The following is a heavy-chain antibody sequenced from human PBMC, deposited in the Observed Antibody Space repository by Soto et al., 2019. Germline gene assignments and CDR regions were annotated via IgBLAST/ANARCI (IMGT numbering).Heavy chain of an antibody. CDR1: GGSISSSSNH. V-gene: IGHV4-39*01. D-gene: IGHD4-17*01. J-gene: IGHJ4*02. CDR3: ATHPPYGPLDH. Sequence: QLQLQESGPGLVKPSETLSLTCTVSGGSISSSSNHWGWIRQPPGKGLEWIGNIYYIENTYYNPSLRSPVTMSEATSKNQFSPRLTSVTAADTAVYYCATHPPYGPLDHWGQGTLVTVSS. CDR2: IYYIENT.